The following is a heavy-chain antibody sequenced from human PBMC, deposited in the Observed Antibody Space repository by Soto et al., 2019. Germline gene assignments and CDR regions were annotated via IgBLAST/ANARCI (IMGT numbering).Heavy chain of an antibody. V-gene: IGHV3-74*01. CDR2: INAVGSVP. J-gene: IGHJ4*02. Sequence: EVQLVESGGGLVQPGESLRLSCTASGFTFSSSWIHWVRQAPGKGLEWVSRINAVGSVPNYADSVKGRFTVSRDNGKNTLYLQMNSLRAEATAVYFCATVGSYRFDYWGQGTLVTVSS. D-gene: IGHD3-16*01. CDR3: ATVGSYRFDY. CDR1: GFTFSSSW.